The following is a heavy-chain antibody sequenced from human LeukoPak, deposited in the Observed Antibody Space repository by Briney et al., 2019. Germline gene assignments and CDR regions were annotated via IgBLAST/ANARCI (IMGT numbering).Heavy chain of an antibody. Sequence: PGGSLRLSCAASGFTFSSYAMHWVRQAPGKGLEWVAVISYDGSNKYYADSVKGRFTNSRDNSKNTLYLQMNSLRAEGTAVYYCARTAYSSGWYGVSSVLGYWGQGTLVTVSS. CDR1: GFTFSSYA. V-gene: IGHV3-30-3*01. J-gene: IGHJ4*02. D-gene: IGHD6-19*01. CDR2: ISYDGSNK. CDR3: ARTAYSSGWYGVSSVLGY.